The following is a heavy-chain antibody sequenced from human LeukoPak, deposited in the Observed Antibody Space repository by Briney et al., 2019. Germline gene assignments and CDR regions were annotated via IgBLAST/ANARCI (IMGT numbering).Heavy chain of an antibody. Sequence: SETLSLTCTVSGGSMYSYYWSWVRQPPGKGLEWIGYIYYSGTTRYNPSLKSRVTISVDTSKNRFSLKLSSVTAADTAVYYCARGPDDFDYWGQGTLVTVSS. CDR2: IYYSGTT. J-gene: IGHJ4*02. V-gene: IGHV4-59*01. CDR3: ARGPDDFDY. CDR1: GGSMYSYY. D-gene: IGHD5-24*01.